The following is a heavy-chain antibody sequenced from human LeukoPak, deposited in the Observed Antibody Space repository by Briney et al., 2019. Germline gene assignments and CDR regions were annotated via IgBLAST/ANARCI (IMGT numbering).Heavy chain of an antibody. D-gene: IGHD5-12*01. CDR1: SASISTYY. CDR2: INHSGST. J-gene: IGHJ5*02. CDR3: ARVGAPSGLATSRAWFDP. Sequence: SETLSLTCTVSSASISTYYWSWIRQPPGKGLEWIGEINHSGSTNYNPSLKSRVTISVDTSKNQFSLKLSSVTAADTAVYYCARVGAPSGLATSRAWFDPWGQGTLVTVSS. V-gene: IGHV4-34*01.